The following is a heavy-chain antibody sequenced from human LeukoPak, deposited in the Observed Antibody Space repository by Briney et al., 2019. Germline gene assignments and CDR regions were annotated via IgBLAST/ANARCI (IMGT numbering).Heavy chain of an antibody. Sequence: PGGSLRLSCAASGFTFSSYEMNWVRQAPGKGLEWVANINQDGSEKNYVDSVKGRFTISRDNAKNSLYLQMNSLGAEDTAVYYCASDVGNYGYVADYWGQGTLVTVSS. CDR3: ASDVGNYGYVADY. J-gene: IGHJ4*02. CDR2: INQDGSEK. CDR1: GFTFSSYE. D-gene: IGHD3-10*01. V-gene: IGHV3-7*01.